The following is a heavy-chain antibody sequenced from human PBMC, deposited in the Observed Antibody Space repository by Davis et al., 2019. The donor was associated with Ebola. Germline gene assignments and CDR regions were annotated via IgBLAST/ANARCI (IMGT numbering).Heavy chain of an antibody. D-gene: IGHD2-2*01. V-gene: IGHV3-23*01. J-gene: IGHJ5*02. CDR1: GFTFSSYA. Sequence: GESLKISCAASGFTFSSYAMSWVRQAPGKGLEWVSALRGSAGSTYYADSVRGRFTISGDNSKNTLYLQMDSLRAEDTAIYYCAKGLSGYCSTTSCYPGWFDAWGQGTLVTVSP. CDR3: AKGLSGYCSTTSCYPGWFDA. CDR2: LRGSAGST.